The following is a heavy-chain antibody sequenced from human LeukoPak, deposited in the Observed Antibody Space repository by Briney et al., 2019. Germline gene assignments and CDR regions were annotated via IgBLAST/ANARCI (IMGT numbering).Heavy chain of an antibody. D-gene: IGHD5-18*01. J-gene: IGHJ4*02. CDR2: INTNTGNP. V-gene: IGHV7-4-1*02. CDR3: ARDETWRLRRGYSYGYRVFDY. CDR1: GYTFTSYA. Sequence: ASVKVSCKASGYTFTSYAMNWVRQAPGQGLEWMGWINTNTGNPTYAQGFTGRFVFSLDTSVSTAYLQISSLKAEDTAVYYCARDETWRLRRGYSYGYRVFDYWGQGTLVTVSS.